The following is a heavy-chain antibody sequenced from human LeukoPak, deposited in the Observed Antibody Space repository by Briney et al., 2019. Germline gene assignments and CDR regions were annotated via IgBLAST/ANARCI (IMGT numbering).Heavy chain of an antibody. D-gene: IGHD3-10*01. CDR1: GGTFSSYA. V-gene: IGHV1-69*05. CDR3: AGGSGSYSLEPLDY. J-gene: IGHJ4*02. Sequence: SVKVSCKASGGTFSSYAISWVRQAPGQGLEWMGGIIPIFGTANYAQKFQGRVTITTDESTSTAYMELSSLRSEDTAVYYCAGGSGSYSLEPLDYWGQGTLVTVSS. CDR2: IIPIFGTA.